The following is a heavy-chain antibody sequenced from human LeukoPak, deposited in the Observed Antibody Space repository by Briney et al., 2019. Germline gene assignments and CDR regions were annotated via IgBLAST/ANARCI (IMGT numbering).Heavy chain of an antibody. D-gene: IGHD6-13*01. CDR2: IYDSGSP. V-gene: IGHV4-30-2*01. CDR3: AREPSARNTGYSSSWYEGGY. CDR1: GGSISSGIYS. Sequence: PSQTLSLTCTVSGGSISSGIYSWSWIRQPPGKGLEWVGYIYDSGSPLYSPSLKSRVTVSVDRSKNQFSLSLNSVTAADTAVYYCAREPSARNTGYSSSWYEGGYWGQGTLVTVSS. J-gene: IGHJ4*02.